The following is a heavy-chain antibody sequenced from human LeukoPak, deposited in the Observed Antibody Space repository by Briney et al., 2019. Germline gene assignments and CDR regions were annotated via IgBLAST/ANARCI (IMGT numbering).Heavy chain of an antibody. CDR2: INHSGST. V-gene: IGHV4-34*01. Sequence: PSETLSLTCAVYGGSFSGYYWNWIRQSPGKGLEWIGEINHSGSTNYNPSLKSRVTISIDTSKNQFSLKLSSVTSADTAVYYCASNTVTTKANWFDPWGQGTLVTVSS. CDR3: ASNTVTTKANWFDP. CDR1: GGSFSGYY. J-gene: IGHJ5*02. D-gene: IGHD4-17*01.